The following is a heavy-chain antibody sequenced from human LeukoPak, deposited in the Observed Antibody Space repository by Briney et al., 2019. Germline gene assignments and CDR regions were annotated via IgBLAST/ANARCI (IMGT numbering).Heavy chain of an antibody. V-gene: IGHV4-59*08. CDR3: ARHGSVSSGALV. Sequence: SETLSLTCTVSGGSISGYYWSWIRQPPGKGLEWIGYIFYSGSTNYSPSLKSRVTISVDTSKNQFSLKLSSVTAADTAVYYCARHGSVSSGALVWGQGTLVTVSS. J-gene: IGHJ4*02. CDR1: GGSISGYY. D-gene: IGHD3-22*01. CDR2: IFYSGST.